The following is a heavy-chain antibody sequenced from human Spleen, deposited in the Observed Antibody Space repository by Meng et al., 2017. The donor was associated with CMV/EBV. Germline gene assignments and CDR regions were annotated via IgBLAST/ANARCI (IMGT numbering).Heavy chain of an antibody. J-gene: IGHJ4*02. CDR1: GFTFSSYA. Sequence: GESMKISCAASGFTFSSYAMHWVRQAPGKGLEWVAVISYDGSNKYYADSVKGRFTISRDNSKNTLYLQMNSRGAEDTAVYYCARDEGVGYCSGGSCYSGVDYWGQGTLVTVSS. V-gene: IGHV3-30*04. D-gene: IGHD2-15*01. CDR3: ARDEGVGYCSGGSCYSGVDY. CDR2: ISYDGSNK.